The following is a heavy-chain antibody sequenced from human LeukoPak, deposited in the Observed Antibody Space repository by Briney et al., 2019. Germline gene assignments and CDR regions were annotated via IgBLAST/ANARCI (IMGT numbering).Heavy chain of an antibody. CDR3: ATHYYYSRGYSVEYLQH. J-gene: IGHJ1*01. V-gene: IGHV3-53*01. CDR1: GYTVSTNY. Sequence: GGSLRLSCAASGYTVSTNYMSWVRQPPGKGLEWVTDISTGGSTYDAASVKGRFTISRDSSKNTIYLQMNRLKASDPAIYYCATHYYYSRGYSVEYLQHWGQGTLVTVSS. CDR2: ISTGGST. D-gene: IGHD3-22*01.